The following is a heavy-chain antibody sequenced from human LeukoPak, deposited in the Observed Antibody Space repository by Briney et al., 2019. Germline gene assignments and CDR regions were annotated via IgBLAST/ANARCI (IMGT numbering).Heavy chain of an antibody. CDR3: AKDRRLESVNSFHFDC. CDR2: IYYSGST. CDR1: GGSISSGGYY. J-gene: IGHJ4*02. D-gene: IGHD4-23*01. Sequence: SETLSLTCTVSGGSISSGGYYWSWIRQHPGKGLEWIGYIYYSGSTYYNPSLKSRVTISVDTSKNQFSLKLSSVTAADTAIYYCAKDRRLESVNSFHFDCWGQGALVTVSS. V-gene: IGHV4-31*03.